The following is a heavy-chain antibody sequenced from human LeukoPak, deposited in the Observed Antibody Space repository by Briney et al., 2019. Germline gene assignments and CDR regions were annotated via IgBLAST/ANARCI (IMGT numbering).Heavy chain of an antibody. Sequence: GGSLRLSCAASGFNFDAYALHWVRQAPGKGLQWISLISADGGSTYYADSVKGRFTISRDNSKNSLYLQMNSLTTEDTAFYYCAKDKAGTIVWYGRWAIGLFDYWGQGTLLTVSS. CDR1: GFNFDAYA. V-gene: IGHV3-43*02. CDR2: ISADGGST. CDR3: AKDKAGTIVWYGRWAIGLFDY. D-gene: IGHD6-13*01. J-gene: IGHJ4*02.